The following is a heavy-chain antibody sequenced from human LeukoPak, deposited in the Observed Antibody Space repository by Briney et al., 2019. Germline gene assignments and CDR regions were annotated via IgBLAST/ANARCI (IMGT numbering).Heavy chain of an antibody. CDR2: IYYSGST. Sequence: PSETLSLTCTVSGGSISSYYGSWIRQPPGKGLEWIGYIYYSGSTNYNPSLKSRVTTSVDTSKNHFSLKLSSVTAADTAVYYCASSSTPFGYDSSLDYWGQGTLVTVSS. J-gene: IGHJ4*02. CDR3: ASSSTPFGYDSSLDY. D-gene: IGHD3-22*01. CDR1: GGSISSYY. V-gene: IGHV4-59*01.